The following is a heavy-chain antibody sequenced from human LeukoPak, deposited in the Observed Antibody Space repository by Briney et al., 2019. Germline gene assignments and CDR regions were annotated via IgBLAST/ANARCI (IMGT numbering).Heavy chain of an antibody. Sequence: GASVKVSCKVSGYTLTELSMHWVRQAPGKGLEWMGGFDPEDGETIYAQKFQGRVTMTEDTSTDTAYMELSSLRSEDTAVYYCATISRYYDSTLFGYWGQGTLVTVSS. D-gene: IGHD3-22*01. J-gene: IGHJ4*02. V-gene: IGHV1-24*01. CDR3: ATISRYYDSTLFGY. CDR1: GYTLTELS. CDR2: FDPEDGET.